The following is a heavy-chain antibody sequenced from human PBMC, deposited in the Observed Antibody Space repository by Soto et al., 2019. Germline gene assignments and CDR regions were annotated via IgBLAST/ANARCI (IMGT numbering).Heavy chain of an antibody. CDR2: TSYAGSNN. D-gene: IGHD1-1*01. Sequence: QVQLVESGGGVVQPGTSLRLSCVGSGFTFRSYVIHWVRQAPGKGLEWVALTSYAGSNNFYGDSVKGRFTISRHNSRNTVELQMDILTFEDTALYYCARCGTTGGLDGWGQGTLVSVSS. V-gene: IGHV3-33*05. CDR1: GFTFRSYV. J-gene: IGHJ4*02. CDR3: ARCGTTGGLDG.